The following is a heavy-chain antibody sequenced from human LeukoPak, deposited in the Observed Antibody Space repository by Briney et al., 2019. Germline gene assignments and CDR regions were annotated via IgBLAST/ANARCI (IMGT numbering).Heavy chain of an antibody. Sequence: SETLSLTCTVSGGSISSYYWSWIRQPPGKGLEWIGYIYYSGSTNYNPSLKSRVTISVDTSKNQFSLKLSSVTAADTAVYYCARTLGYYYGSGIGYYGMDVWGQGTTVTVSS. CDR1: GGSISSYY. CDR3: ARTLGYYYGSGIGYYGMDV. CDR2: IYYSGST. D-gene: IGHD3-10*01. V-gene: IGHV4-59*01. J-gene: IGHJ6*02.